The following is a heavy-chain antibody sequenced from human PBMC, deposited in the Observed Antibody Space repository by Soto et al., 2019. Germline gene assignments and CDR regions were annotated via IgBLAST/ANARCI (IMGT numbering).Heavy chain of an antibody. D-gene: IGHD5-12*01. CDR3: AKGDNLGPKTGYAFDP. CDR1: GDSVXSNTAS. J-gene: IGHJ5*02. CDR2: TYFRSNVYN. Sequence: SQTLSLTCAISGDSVXSNTASCNWFRQSPSRGLEWMGRTYFRSNVYNDYAVSVKSRIIINPDTSNNQFSLQLNSVTPEDTAVYFCAKGDNLGPKTGYAFDPWGQGIMVTVSS. V-gene: IGHV6-1*01.